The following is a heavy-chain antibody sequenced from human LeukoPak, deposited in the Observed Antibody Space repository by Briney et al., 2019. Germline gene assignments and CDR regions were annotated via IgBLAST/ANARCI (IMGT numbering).Heavy chain of an antibody. V-gene: IGHV1-69*13. CDR1: GGTFSSYA. CDR2: IIPIFGTA. CDR3: ARKGASFGVVIGGAFDI. D-gene: IGHD3-3*01. J-gene: IGHJ3*02. Sequence: SVKVSCKASGGTFSSYAISWVRQAPGQGLEWMGGIIPIFGTANYAQKFQGRVTITADESTSTAYMELSSLRSEGTAVYYCARKGASFGVVIGGAFDIWGQGTMVTVSS.